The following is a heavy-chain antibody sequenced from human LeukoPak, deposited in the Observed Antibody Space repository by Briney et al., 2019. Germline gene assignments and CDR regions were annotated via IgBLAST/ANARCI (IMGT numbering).Heavy chain of an antibody. J-gene: IGHJ6*02. CDR3: ARYLDYYYYGMDV. V-gene: IGHV4-59*01. D-gene: IGHD3-9*01. CDR2: IYYSGST. Sequence: SETLSLTCTVSGGSISSYYWSWIRQPPGKGLEWIGYIYYSGSTNYNPSLKSRVTISVDTSKSQFSLKLSSVTAADTAVYYCARYLDYYYYGMDVWGQGTTVTVSS. CDR1: GGSISSYY.